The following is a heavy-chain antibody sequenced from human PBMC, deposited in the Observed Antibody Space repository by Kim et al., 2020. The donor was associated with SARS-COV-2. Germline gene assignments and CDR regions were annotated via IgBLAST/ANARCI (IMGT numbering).Heavy chain of an antibody. J-gene: IGHJ5*02. CDR1: GFFFSTSW. CDR2: ISDDGGDI. D-gene: IGHD3-22*01. Sequence: GGSLRLSCAASGFFFSTSWMHWVRQAPGKGLVWVARISDDGGDITYADSVKGRFTISRDNAKNKMYLQMNGLRTEDTAVYYCARVGDYDSSGFYGFLRSWGQGTRVTVSS. CDR3: ARVGDYDSSGFYGFLRS. V-gene: IGHV3-74*03.